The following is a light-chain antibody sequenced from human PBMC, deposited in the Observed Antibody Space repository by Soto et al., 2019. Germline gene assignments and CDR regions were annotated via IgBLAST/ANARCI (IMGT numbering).Light chain of an antibody. CDR1: QSIYTW. V-gene: IGKV1-5*03. CDR2: MAS. Sequence: IWMTQSPSLLSASTEDRVTISCRMSQSIYTWLAWYQHKPGKAPKFLIYMASSLENGVPSRFSGSGSGTEFTLTISSLQPDDFATYVCQQYVKYPVTFGQGTKVDIK. J-gene: IGKJ1*01. CDR3: QQYVKYPVT.